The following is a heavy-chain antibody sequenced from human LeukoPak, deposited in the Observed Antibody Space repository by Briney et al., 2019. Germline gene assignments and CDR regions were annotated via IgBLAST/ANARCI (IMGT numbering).Heavy chain of an antibody. CDR3: ARGYDYYDSSGYYYY. D-gene: IGHD3-22*01. CDR2: INHSGST. Sequence: PSETLSLTCAVYGGSFSGYYWSWIRQPPGKGLEWIGEINHSGSTNCNPSLKSRVTISVDTSKNQFSLKLSSVTAADTAVYYCARGYDYYDSSGYYYYWGQGTLVTVSS. J-gene: IGHJ4*02. V-gene: IGHV4-34*01. CDR1: GGSFSGYY.